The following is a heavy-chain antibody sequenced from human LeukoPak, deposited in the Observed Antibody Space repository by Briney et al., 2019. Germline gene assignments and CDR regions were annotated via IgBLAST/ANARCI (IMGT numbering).Heavy chain of an antibody. CDR3: ARHRYYYASGGWENYYYMDV. Sequence: SETLSLTCTVSGGSISSYYWSWIRQPPGKGLEWIGYIYYSGSTNYNPSLKSRVTISVDTSKNQFSLRLSSVTAADTAVYYCARHRYYYASGGWENYYYMDVWGKGTTVAISS. V-gene: IGHV4-59*08. CDR1: GGSISSYY. D-gene: IGHD3-22*01. J-gene: IGHJ6*03. CDR2: IYYSGST.